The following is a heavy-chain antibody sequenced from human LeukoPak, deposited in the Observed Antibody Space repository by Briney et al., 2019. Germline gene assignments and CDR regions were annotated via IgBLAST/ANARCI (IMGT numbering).Heavy chain of an antibody. J-gene: IGHJ4*02. V-gene: IGHV3-23*01. Sequence: GGSLRLSCAASGFTFSSYAMSWVRQAPGKGLEWVSAISGSGGSTYYADSVKGRFTISRDNSKNTLYLQMNSLRAEDTAVYYCAKGGDSSGYYYFMVCYFDYWGQGALVTVSS. CDR1: GFTFSSYA. CDR2: ISGSGGST. D-gene: IGHD3-22*01. CDR3: AKGGDSSGYYYFMVCYFDY.